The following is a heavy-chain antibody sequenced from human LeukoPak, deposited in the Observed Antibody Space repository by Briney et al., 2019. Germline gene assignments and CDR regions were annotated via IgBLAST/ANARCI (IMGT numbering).Heavy chain of an antibody. Sequence: PSETLSLTCTVSGGSISSYYWSWIRQPPGKGLEWIGYIYYSGSTDHNPSLKSRVTISLDTSNNQFSLKLSSVTAAGTAVYYCARVRDYYASGGYSHDYWGQGTLVTVSS. J-gene: IGHJ4*02. CDR1: GGSISSYY. CDR2: IYYSGST. D-gene: IGHD3-10*01. V-gene: IGHV4-59*01. CDR3: ARVRDYYASGGYSHDY.